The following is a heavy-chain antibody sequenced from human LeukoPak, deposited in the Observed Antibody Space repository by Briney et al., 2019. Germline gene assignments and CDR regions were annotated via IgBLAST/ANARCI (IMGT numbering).Heavy chain of an antibody. J-gene: IGHJ4*02. CDR2: ISYDGSNK. D-gene: IGHD6-13*01. CDR3: ARDIAAAGDYYFDY. CDR1: GFTFSSYA. V-gene: IGHV3-30-3*01. Sequence: GGSLRLSCAASGFTFSSYAMHWVRQAPGKGLEWVAVISYDGSNKYYADSVKGRFTISRDNSKNTLYLQMNSLRAEDTAVYYCARDIAAAGDYYFDYWAREPWSPSPQ.